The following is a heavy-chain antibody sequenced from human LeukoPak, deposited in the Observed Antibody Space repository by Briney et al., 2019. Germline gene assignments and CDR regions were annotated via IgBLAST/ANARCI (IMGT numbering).Heavy chain of an antibody. CDR1: GYTFSSYD. D-gene: IGHD3-10*01. CDR2: MNPNSGNT. Sequence: ASVKVSCKPSGYTFSSYDINWVRQAPGQGLEWVGCMNPNSGNTGYAQKFQGRVTMTRNTSISTAYMELSSLRSEDTAVYYCARGRRGLLWFREHRGFDPWGQGTLVTVSS. V-gene: IGHV1-8*01. J-gene: IGHJ5*02. CDR3: ARGRRGLLWFREHRGFDP.